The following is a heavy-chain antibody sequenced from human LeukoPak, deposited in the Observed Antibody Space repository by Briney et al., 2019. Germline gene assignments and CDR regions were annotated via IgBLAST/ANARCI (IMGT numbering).Heavy chain of an antibody. D-gene: IGHD2-15*01. V-gene: IGHV3-21*01. CDR3: ARDTSSYDY. CDR1: GFTFSSYS. Sequence: GGSPRLSCAASGFTFSSYSMNWVRQAPGKGLEWVSSISSSSSYIYYADSVKGRSTISRDNAKNSLYLQMNSLRAEDTAVYYCARDTSSYDYWGQGTLVTVSS. J-gene: IGHJ4*02. CDR2: ISSSSSYI.